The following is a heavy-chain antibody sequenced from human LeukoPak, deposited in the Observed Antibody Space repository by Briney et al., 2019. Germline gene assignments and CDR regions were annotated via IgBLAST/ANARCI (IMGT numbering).Heavy chain of an antibody. J-gene: IGHJ3*02. V-gene: IGHV4-39*01. CDR1: GDSISTSSTYY. CDR2: IYYSGST. D-gene: IGHD2-15*01. CDR3: ARHSRPRRLVVVVAATWRGRHAFDI. Sequence: PSETLSLTCTVSGDSISTSSTYYWGWIRQPPGKGPEWIGTIYYSGSTYYNPSLKSRVTISVDTSKNQFSLKLRSVTAADTAMYYCARHSRPRRLVVVVAATWRGRHAFDIWGQGTMVTVSS.